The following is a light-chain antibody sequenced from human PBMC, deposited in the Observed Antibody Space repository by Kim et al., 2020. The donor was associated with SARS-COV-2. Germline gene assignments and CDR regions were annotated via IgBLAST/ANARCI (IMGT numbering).Light chain of an antibody. CDR2: GAS. CDR1: QDIRND. J-gene: IGKJ5*01. Sequence: DIQMTQSPSSLSASVGDRVTITCRASQDIRNDLGWYQQNPGRAPKRLIYGASSLQSGVPSRFSGSGSGTEFTLTISSVQPEDFATYFCLQHSNYPFTFGQGTRLEIK. V-gene: IGKV1-17*01. CDR3: LQHSNYPFT.